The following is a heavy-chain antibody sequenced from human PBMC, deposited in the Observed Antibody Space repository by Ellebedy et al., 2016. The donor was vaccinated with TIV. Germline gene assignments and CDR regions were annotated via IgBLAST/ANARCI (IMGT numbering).Heavy chain of an antibody. D-gene: IGHD6-19*01. CDR1: GFTFSSYA. Sequence: PGGSLRLSCAASGFTFSSYAMNWVRQAPGKGLEWVSTMSGSGGSIYYADSVKGRFTISRDNSKNTLYLQMNSLRAEDTAVYYCAKVGNGWSRFDYWGQGTLVTVSS. V-gene: IGHV3-23*01. CDR3: AKVGNGWSRFDY. CDR2: MSGSGGSI. J-gene: IGHJ4*02.